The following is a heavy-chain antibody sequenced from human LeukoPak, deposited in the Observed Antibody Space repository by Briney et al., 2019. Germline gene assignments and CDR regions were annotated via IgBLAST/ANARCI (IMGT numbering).Heavy chain of an antibody. CDR2: IYSGSST. D-gene: IGHD3-10*01. J-gene: IGHJ6*03. CDR1: GFTVSSNY. Sequence: GGSLRLSCAASGFTVSSNYMSWVRQAPGKGLEWVSVIYSGSSTYYADSVKGRFTISRDNSKNTLYLQMNNLRAEDTAVYYCASGSGSYRTPYYYMDVWGKGTTVTVSS. CDR3: ASGSGSYRTPYYYMDV. V-gene: IGHV3-53*01.